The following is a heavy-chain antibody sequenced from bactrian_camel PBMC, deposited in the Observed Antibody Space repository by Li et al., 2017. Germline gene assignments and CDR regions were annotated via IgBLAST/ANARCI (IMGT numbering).Heavy chain of an antibody. Sequence: HVQLVESGGGSVQTGGSLRLSCEASKDIRSTNCVGWFRQAPGQKREAVAALYTAGDSTFYVDSVKGRFTISRDNAKKTVYLQMNSLNTEDTAMYYCARGPKVRSGGYCYLESAPYNYWGQGTQVTVS. CDR3: ARGPKVRSGGYCYLESAPYNY. J-gene: IGHJ4*01. CDR1: KDIRSTNC. V-gene: IGHV3S54*01. D-gene: IGHD1*01. CDR2: LYTAGDST.